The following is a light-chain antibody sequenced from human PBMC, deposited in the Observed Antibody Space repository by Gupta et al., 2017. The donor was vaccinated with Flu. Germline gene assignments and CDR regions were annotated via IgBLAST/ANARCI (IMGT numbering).Light chain of an antibody. CDR1: QSVNYY. Sequence: EIVLTQSPATLPLSPGERATLSCRASQSVNYYLAWYQQKPGQAPRLLISDASNRATGIPARFSGSGSGTDFTLSISSLEPEDFAVYYCLQRTNWPYSFGQGTKLEIK. V-gene: IGKV3-11*01. J-gene: IGKJ2*03. CDR2: DAS. CDR3: LQRTNWPYS.